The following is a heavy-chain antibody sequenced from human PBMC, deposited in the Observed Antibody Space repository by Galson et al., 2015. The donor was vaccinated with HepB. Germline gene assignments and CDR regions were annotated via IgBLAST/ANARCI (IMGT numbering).Heavy chain of an antibody. CDR2: ISYDGSNK. J-gene: IGHJ4*02. Sequence: SLRLSCAASGFTFSSYAMHWVRQAPGKGLEWVAVISYDGSNKYYADSVKGRFTISRDNSKNTLYLQTNSLRAEDTAVYYCARDRDYGDFYFDYWGQGTLVTVSA. D-gene: IGHD4-17*01. V-gene: IGHV3-30-3*01. CDR3: ARDRDYGDFYFDY. CDR1: GFTFSSYA.